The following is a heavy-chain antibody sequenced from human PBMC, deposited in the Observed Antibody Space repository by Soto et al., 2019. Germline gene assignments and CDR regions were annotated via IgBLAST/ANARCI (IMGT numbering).Heavy chain of an antibody. J-gene: IGHJ4*02. V-gene: IGHV1-18*01. Sequence: QVQLVQSGAEVKKPGASVKVSCKASGYTFTNFGISWVRQAPGQGLEWMGWISAYNGNTNYAQKFQGRVTMTTDTSTSTAYMEVRSMRFDDTAVYYWTSGGTPIDYWGQGTLVTVSS. CDR3: TSGGTPIDY. CDR1: GYTFTNFG. D-gene: IGHD3-16*01. CDR2: ISAYNGNT.